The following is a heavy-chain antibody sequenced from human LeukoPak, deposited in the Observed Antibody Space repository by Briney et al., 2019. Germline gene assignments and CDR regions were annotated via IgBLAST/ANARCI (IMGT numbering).Heavy chain of an antibody. CDR3: ARVDFFETYCYYYGMDV. Sequence: PGGSLRLSCAASGFTVSSNYMSWVRQAPGKGLEWVSVIYSGGSTYYADSVKGRFAISRDNSKNTLYLQMNSLRAEDTAVYYCARVDFFETYCYYYGMDVWGQGTTVTVSS. CDR1: GFTVSSNY. CDR2: IYSGGST. V-gene: IGHV3-66*01. J-gene: IGHJ6*02.